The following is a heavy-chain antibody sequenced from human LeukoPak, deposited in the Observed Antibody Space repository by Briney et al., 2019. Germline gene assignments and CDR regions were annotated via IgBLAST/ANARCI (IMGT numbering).Heavy chain of an antibody. CDR2: IYYSGST. CDR3: TRHQDIVLMVYATNQPFDH. CDR1: GGSISSYY. Sequence: SLEALSVTSTVSGGSISSYYWGWIRQPPGKGLAWLGRIYYSGSTYSNPSLKSGVTTSADTSQNQFSLKLSSATAADTAVYYCTRHQDIVLMVYATNQPFDHWGQGTLVTVSS. J-gene: IGHJ4*02. V-gene: IGHV4-39*01. D-gene: IGHD2-8*01.